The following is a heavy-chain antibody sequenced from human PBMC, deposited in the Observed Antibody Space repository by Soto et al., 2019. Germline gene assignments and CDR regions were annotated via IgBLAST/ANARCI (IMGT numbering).Heavy chain of an antibody. CDR2: IKKDGSEK. D-gene: IGHD5-12*01. CDR1: GFTCSNYW. CDR3: ARLYLAATITSLDY. V-gene: IGHV3-7*01. Sequence: PWWSLRLSCAASGFTCSNYWLSWFRQAPGKGLEWVANIKKDGSEKYYVGSVVGRFTISRDNAENSLYLQMNSLRAEDTAVYYCARLYLAATITSLDYWGQGTLVTVSS. J-gene: IGHJ4*02.